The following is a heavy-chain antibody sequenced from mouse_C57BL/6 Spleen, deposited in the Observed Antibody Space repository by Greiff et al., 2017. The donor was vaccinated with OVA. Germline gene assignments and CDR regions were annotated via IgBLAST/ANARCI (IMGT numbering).Heavy chain of an antibody. CDR3: ARSLDGYYGYFDV. CDR1: GYTFTSYW. V-gene: IGHV1-72*01. J-gene: IGHJ1*03. CDR2: IDPNSGGT. D-gene: IGHD2-3*01. Sequence: QVQLQQPGAELVKPGASVKLSCKASGYTFTSYWMHWVKQRPGRGLEWIGRIDPNSGGTKYNEKFKSKATLTVDKPSITAYMQLSSLTSEDSAVYYCARSLDGYYGYFDVWGTGTTVTVSS.